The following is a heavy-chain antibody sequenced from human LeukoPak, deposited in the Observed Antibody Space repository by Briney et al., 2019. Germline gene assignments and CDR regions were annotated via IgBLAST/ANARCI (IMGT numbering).Heavy chain of an antibody. Sequence: PGGSLRLSCAASGFTVSSNYMSWVRQAPGKGLEWVSVIYSGGSTYYADSVKGRFTISRDNSKNTLYLQMNSLRAEDTAVYYCAKDYYYDSSGYSLWGQGTLVTVSS. CDR2: IYSGGST. CDR1: GFTVSSNY. CDR3: AKDYYYDSSGYSL. J-gene: IGHJ4*02. V-gene: IGHV3-53*01. D-gene: IGHD3-22*01.